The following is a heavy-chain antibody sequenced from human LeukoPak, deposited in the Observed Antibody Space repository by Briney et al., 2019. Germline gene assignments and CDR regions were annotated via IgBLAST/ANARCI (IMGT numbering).Heavy chain of an antibody. J-gene: IGHJ4*02. V-gene: IGHV3-7*03. CDR3: AKDSGSGWYFFDY. CDR1: GFTFSNYW. Sequence: GGSLRLSCAASGFTFSNYWMTWVRQAPGKGLEWVAKIRQDGGEKYYVDSVKGRFTISRNNAKNSLYLQMNSLRAEDTALYYCAKDSGSGWYFFDYWGQGTLVTVSS. D-gene: IGHD6-19*01. CDR2: IRQDGGEK.